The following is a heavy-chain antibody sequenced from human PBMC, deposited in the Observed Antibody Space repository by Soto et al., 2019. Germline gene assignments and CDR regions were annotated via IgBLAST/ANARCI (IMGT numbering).Heavy chain of an antibody. Sequence: SETLSLTCTVSGGSISSGGYYWSWIRQHPGKGLEWIGYIYYSGTTYYNPSLKSRVTISVDTSKNQFSLKLSSVSAADTALYYCARCSLVVVPAPGFDPWGRRSLGTVSS. CDR1: GGSISSGGYY. CDR2: IYYSGTT. V-gene: IGHV4-31*02. CDR3: ARCSLVVVPAPGFDP. J-gene: IGHJ5*02. D-gene: IGHD2-15*01.